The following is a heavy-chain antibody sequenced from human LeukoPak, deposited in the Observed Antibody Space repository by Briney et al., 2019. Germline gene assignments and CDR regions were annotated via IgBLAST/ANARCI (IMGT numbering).Heavy chain of an antibody. Sequence: PGRSLRLSCAASGFTFDDHAMHWVRQVPGKGLEWVSGITWKGDNMAYADSVNGRFSISRDNAENSLFLQMNSLRLEDTVLYYCAKDIAASGLDAFDIWGQGTMVIVSS. CDR1: GFTFDDHA. D-gene: IGHD3/OR15-3a*01. CDR2: ITWKGDNM. V-gene: IGHV3-9*01. CDR3: AKDIAASGLDAFDI. J-gene: IGHJ3*02.